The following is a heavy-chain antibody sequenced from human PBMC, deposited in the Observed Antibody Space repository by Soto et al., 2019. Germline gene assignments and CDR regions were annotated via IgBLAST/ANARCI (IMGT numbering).Heavy chain of an antibody. J-gene: IGHJ4*02. D-gene: IGHD3-22*01. V-gene: IGHV3-64D*06. CDR3: VKGEFYYDSRAYYPFDS. CDR2: ISINGGST. CDR1: GFTFSSYA. Sequence: PGGSLRLSCSASGFTFSSYAMHWVRQAPGKGLEYVSSISINGGSTHYADSVKGRFTISRDNSRNTQYLQMSSLRADDTAVYYCVKGEFYYDSRAYYPFDSWGQGT.